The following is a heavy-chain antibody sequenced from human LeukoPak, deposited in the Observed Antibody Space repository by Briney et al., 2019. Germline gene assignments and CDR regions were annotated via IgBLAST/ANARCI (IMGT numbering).Heavy chain of an antibody. V-gene: IGHV3-30*18. J-gene: IGHJ4*02. CDR3: AKDTTFLYGYLDY. CDR2: ISYDGSNK. CDR1: GFTFSSYG. D-gene: IGHD2/OR15-2a*01. Sequence: GGSLRLSCAASGFTFSSYGMHWVRQAPGKGLEWVAVISYDGSNKYYADSVKGRFTISRDNSKNTLYLQMNSLRAEDTAVYYCAKDTTFLYGYLDYWGQGTLVTVSS.